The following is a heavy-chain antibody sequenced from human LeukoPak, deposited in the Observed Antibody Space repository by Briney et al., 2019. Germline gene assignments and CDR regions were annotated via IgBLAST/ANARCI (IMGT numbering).Heavy chain of an antibody. CDR2: IYYSGST. D-gene: IGHD5-18*01. V-gene: IGHV4-31*03. Sequence: SQTLSLTCTVSGGSISSGGYYWSWIRQHPGKGLEWIGHIYYSGSTYYNPSLKSRVTISVDTSKNQFSLKLSSVTAADTAVYYCASRYSYGYWFDPWGQGTLVTVSS. J-gene: IGHJ5*02. CDR1: GGSISSGGYY. CDR3: ASRYSYGYWFDP.